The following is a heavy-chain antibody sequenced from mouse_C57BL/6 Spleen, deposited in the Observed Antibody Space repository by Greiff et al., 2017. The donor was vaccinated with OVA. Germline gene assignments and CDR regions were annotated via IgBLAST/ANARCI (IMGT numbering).Heavy chain of an antibody. Sequence: QVQLKESGAELVKPGASVKISCKASGYAFSSYWMNWVKQRPGKGLEWIGQIYPGDGDTNYNGKFKGKATLTADKSSSTAYMQLSSLTSEDSAVYFCARKERGVPNFDVWGTGTTVTVSS. CDR1: GYAFSSYW. V-gene: IGHV1-80*01. CDR2: IYPGDGDT. CDR3: ARKERGVPNFDV. D-gene: IGHD6-1*01. J-gene: IGHJ1*03.